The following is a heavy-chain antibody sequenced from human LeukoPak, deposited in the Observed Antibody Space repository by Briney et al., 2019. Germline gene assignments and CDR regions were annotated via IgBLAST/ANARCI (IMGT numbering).Heavy chain of an antibody. Sequence: GGSLILSCAASGFTFSSYRMNWVRQAPGKGLEWVSDISRSNTTIHYADSVKGRFTISRDNGKNSLYLQMSSLRDEDTAVYYCARGSSYDILSRYYGLDVWGQGTTVTVSS. V-gene: IGHV3-48*02. J-gene: IGHJ6*02. D-gene: IGHD3-9*01. CDR3: ARGSSYDILSRYYGLDV. CDR2: ISRSNTTI. CDR1: GFTFSSYR.